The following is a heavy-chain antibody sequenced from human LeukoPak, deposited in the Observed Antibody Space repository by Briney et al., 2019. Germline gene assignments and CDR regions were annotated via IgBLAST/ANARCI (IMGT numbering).Heavy chain of an antibody. Sequence: GASVKVSCKASGYTFTSYGISWVRQAPGQGLEWMGWISAYNGNTNYAQKLQGRVTMTTDTSTSTAYMEPRSLRSDDTAVYYCARVGDRASRYYGSGSPGDYWGQGTLVTVSS. CDR1: GYTFTSYG. J-gene: IGHJ4*02. CDR2: ISAYNGNT. V-gene: IGHV1-18*01. CDR3: ARVGDRASRYYGSGSPGDY. D-gene: IGHD3-10*01.